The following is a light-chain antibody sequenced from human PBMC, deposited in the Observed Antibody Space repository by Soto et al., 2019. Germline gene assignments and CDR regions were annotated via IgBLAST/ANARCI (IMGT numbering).Light chain of an antibody. CDR2: AAS. J-gene: IGKJ5*01. CDR3: QQTFTSPIT. V-gene: IGKV1-39*01. CDR1: QSISNH. Sequence: DIQMTQSPSSLSASVEDRVIITCRASQSISNHLNWYQQKPGKAPKLLIFAASSLQSGVPSRFSGSGSGTDFALTITSLRPEDFATYYCQQTFTSPITFGQGTRLEIK.